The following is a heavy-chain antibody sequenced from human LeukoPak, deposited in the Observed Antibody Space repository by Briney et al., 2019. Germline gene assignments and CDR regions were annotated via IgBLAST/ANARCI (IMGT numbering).Heavy chain of an antibody. Sequence: GSSVKVSCKASGGTFSSYAISWVRQAPGQGLEWMGIINPSGGSTSYAQKFQGRVTMTRDTSTSTVYMELSSLRSEDTAVYYCARDLPEGGNPFDYWGQGTLVTVSS. CDR3: ARDLPEGGNPFDY. D-gene: IGHD4-23*01. CDR1: GGTFSSYA. V-gene: IGHV1-46*01. J-gene: IGHJ4*02. CDR2: INPSGGST.